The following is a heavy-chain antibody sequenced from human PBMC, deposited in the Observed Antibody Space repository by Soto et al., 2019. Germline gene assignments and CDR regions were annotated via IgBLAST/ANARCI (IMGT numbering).Heavy chain of an antibody. V-gene: IGHV3-23*01. D-gene: IGHD1-7*01. CDR2: ISGSGSST. CDR1: GFTFSSYA. CDR3: ARRNWNYGAFDI. Sequence: GGSLRLSCAASGFTFSSYAMSWVRQAPGKGLEWVSGISGSGSSTYYADSVKGRFTISRDNSKNTLYLQVNSLRVDDTAVYYCARRNWNYGAFDIWGQGTMVTVSS. J-gene: IGHJ3*02.